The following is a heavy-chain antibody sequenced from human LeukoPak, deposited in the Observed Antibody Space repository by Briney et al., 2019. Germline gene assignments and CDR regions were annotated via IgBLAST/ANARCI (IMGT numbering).Heavy chain of an antibody. CDR2: ISSSGSTI. CDR1: GFTFSSYE. CDR3: AGGLSVFDY. Sequence: PGGSLRLSCAASGFTFSSYEMNWVRQAPGKGLEWVSYISSSGSTIYYADSVKGRFTISRDNAKISLYLQMNILRAEDTSVYYCAGGLSVFDYWGQGTLVTVSS. J-gene: IGHJ4*02. D-gene: IGHD3-16*02. V-gene: IGHV3-48*03.